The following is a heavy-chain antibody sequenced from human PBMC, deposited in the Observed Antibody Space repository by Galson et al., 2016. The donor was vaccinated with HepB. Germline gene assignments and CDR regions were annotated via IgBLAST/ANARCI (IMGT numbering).Heavy chain of an antibody. Sequence: PALVKPTQTLTLTCTFSGFSLRTHGMCVSWIRQPPGKALEWLGRIDWDGITYYSTSLEDRPAFSRDTSKNQVVLTMTNMDPVDTATYYCARLECSGASRWFGYWGQGTLVTVSS. CDR2: IDWDGIT. CDR1: GFSLRTHGMC. CDR3: ARLECSGASRWFGY. D-gene: IGHD2-2*01. V-gene: IGHV2-70*11. J-gene: IGHJ4*02.